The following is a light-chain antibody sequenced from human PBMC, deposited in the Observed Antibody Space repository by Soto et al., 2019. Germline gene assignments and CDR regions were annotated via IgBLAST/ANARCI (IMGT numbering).Light chain of an antibody. V-gene: IGKV3-20*01. CDR3: QQYANSPIT. CDR2: GVS. Sequence: ELLLTQSPGTLSLSPGESATLSCRASQPVSSNFLAWYQRKPGQAPRLLIYGVSSRASGIPDRFFGSGSGTDFTLTINRLEPEDFAVYYCQQYANSPITFGQGTRLEI. J-gene: IGKJ5*01. CDR1: QPVSSNF.